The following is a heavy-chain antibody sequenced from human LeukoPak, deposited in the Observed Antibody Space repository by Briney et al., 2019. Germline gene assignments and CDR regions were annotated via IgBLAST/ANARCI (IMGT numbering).Heavy chain of an antibody. Sequence: GGSLRLSCSASGFSFSNYAMNWVRQAPVTGLEWVAIIADDESYAYYADSVQGRFTISRDNSRNMVYPQMNSLRAEDTAVYYCAKGAGRGAYRPFDSWGHGTLVTVSS. V-gene: IGHV3-30*18. J-gene: IGHJ5*01. CDR2: IADDESYA. CDR1: GFSFSNYA. CDR3: AKGAGRGAYRPFDS. D-gene: IGHD3-16*02.